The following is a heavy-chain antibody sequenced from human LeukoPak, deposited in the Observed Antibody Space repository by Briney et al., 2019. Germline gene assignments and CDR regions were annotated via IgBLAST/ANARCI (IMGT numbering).Heavy chain of an antibody. D-gene: IGHD5-12*01. Sequence: ASVKASCKASVYTLTSYYMHWVRQAPGQGLEWVGLINPTGGSTGYAQKFQGRVTMTRDMSTSTDYMELSSLRSEDTVIYYCARDNSVGDSAWWFDPWGEKTLVTLSS. CDR1: VYTLTSYY. V-gene: IGHV1-46*01. J-gene: IGHJ5*02. CDR3: ARDNSVGDSAWWFDP. CDR2: INPTGGST.